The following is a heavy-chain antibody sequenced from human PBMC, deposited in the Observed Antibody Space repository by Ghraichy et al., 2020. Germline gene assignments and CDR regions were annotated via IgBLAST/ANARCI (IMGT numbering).Heavy chain of an antibody. CDR2: ISWNSGSI. Sequence: GGSLRLSCAASGFTFDDYAMHWVRQAPGKGLEWVSGISWNSGSIGYADSVKGRFTISRDNAKNSLYLQMNSLRAEDTALYYCAKDTGRAAAGTHDAFDIWGQGTMVTVSS. J-gene: IGHJ3*02. CDR3: AKDTGRAAAGTHDAFDI. CDR1: GFTFDDYA. D-gene: IGHD6-13*01. V-gene: IGHV3-9*01.